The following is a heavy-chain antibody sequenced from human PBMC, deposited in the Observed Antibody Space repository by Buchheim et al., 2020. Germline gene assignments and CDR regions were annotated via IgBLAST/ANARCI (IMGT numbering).Heavy chain of an antibody. V-gene: IGHV3-7*03. CDR3: AREGPAYYYYYYGMDV. CDR2: IKQDGSEK. CDR1: GFTFSSYW. Sequence: EVQLVESGGGLVQPGGSLRLSCAASGFTFSSYWMSWVRQAPGKGLEWVANIKQDGSEKYYVDSVKGRFTISRDNDKKSLYLQMNSLRAEDTAVYYCAREGPAYYYYYYGMDVWGQGTT. J-gene: IGHJ6*02.